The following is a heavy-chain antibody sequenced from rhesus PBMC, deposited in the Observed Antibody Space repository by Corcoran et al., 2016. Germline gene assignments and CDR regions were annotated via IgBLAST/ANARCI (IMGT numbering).Heavy chain of an antibody. CDR2: ISGSGGST. J-gene: IGHJ4*01. D-gene: IGHD4-23*01. CDR3: ARNFYSNFDY. CDR1: GGSISSNY. Sequence: QLQLQESGPGLVKPSVTLSLTCAVSGGSISSNYWSWIRQPPGKGLEWIGRISGSGGSTDYNPSLKSRVTISTGTTKDRFSLKLSSVTAADTAVYYCARNFYSNFDYWGQGVLVTVSS. V-gene: IGHV4-173*01.